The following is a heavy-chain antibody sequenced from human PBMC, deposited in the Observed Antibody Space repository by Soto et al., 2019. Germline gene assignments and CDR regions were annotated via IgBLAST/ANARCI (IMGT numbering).Heavy chain of an antibody. CDR3: ARRAEGYGSSTSCPYVWFDP. D-gene: IGHD2-2*01. V-gene: IGHV5-10-1*01. CDR2: IDPSDSYT. J-gene: IGHJ5*02. CDR1: GYSFTSYW. Sequence: GESLKISCKGSGYSFTSYWISWVRQMPGKGLEWMGRIDPSDSYTNYSPSFQGHVTISADKSISTAYLQWSSLKASDTAMYYCARRAEGYGSSTSCPYVWFDPWGQGTLVTVSS.